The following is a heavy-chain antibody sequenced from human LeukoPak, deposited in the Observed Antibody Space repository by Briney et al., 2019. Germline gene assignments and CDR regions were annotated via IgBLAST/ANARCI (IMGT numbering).Heavy chain of an antibody. CDR3: ARELGRNAFDI. Sequence: ASVTVSCKASGYTFTVYYMHWVRQAPGQGLEWMGWINPNSGGTNYAQKFQGRITMTRDTSISTAYMELSRLTSDDTAIYFCARELGRNAFDIWGQGTMVTVSP. CDR2: INPNSGGT. D-gene: IGHD7-27*01. CDR1: GYTFTVYY. V-gene: IGHV1-2*02. J-gene: IGHJ3*02.